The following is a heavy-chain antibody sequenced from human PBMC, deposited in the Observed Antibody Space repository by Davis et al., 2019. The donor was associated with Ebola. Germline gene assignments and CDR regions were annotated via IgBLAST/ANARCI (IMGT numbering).Heavy chain of an antibody. J-gene: IGHJ6*02. D-gene: IGHD5-12*01. Sequence: AASVKVSCKASGYTFTSYDINWVRQATGQGLEWMGWINPNSGGTNYAQKFQGWVTMTRDTSISTAYMELSRLRSDDTAVYYCARVYDYHYGMDVWGQGTTVTVSS. CDR2: INPNSGGT. V-gene: IGHV1-2*04. CDR3: ARVYDYHYGMDV. CDR1: GYTFTSYD.